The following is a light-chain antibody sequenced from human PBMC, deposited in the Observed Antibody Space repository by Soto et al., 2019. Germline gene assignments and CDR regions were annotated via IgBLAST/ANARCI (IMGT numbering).Light chain of an antibody. Sequence: LTQPRSVSGSPGQSVTMSCTGTSSDVGGFNYVSWYQQHPGKAPKLMIYDVSKRPSGVPDRFSGSKSDNTASLTISGLQAEGEADYYCCSYAGRYTYVFGTGTKVTVL. CDR3: CSYAGRYTYV. CDR2: DVS. V-gene: IGLV2-11*01. J-gene: IGLJ1*01. CDR1: SSDVGGFNY.